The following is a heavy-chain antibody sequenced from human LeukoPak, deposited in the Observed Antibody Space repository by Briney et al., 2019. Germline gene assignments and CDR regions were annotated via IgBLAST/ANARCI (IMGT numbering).Heavy chain of an antibody. CDR2: VSYDGGSK. V-gene: IGHV3-30-3*01. D-gene: IGHD6-13*01. Sequence: GGSLRLPCAASGFAFSSYAMHWVRQGPGKGLEWVALVSYDGGSKYYADSVKGRITISRDNSKNTLHLQMNSLRTEDTAVYYCARAKGGIAAAGNYFDYWGQGTLVTVSS. CDR1: GFAFSSYA. J-gene: IGHJ4*02. CDR3: ARAKGGIAAAGNYFDY.